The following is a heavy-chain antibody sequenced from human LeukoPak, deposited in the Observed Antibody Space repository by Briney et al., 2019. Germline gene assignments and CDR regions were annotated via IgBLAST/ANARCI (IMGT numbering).Heavy chain of an antibody. V-gene: IGHV3-30-3*01. CDR2: ISYDGSNK. CDR1: GFTFSSYA. J-gene: IGHJ6*02. Sequence: GGSLRLSCAASGFTFSSYAMHWVRQAPGKGLEWVAVISYDGSNKYYADSVKGRFTISRDNSKNTLYLQMNSLRAEDTAVYYCAREGLQGGMDVWGQGTTVTVSS. CDR3: AREGLQGGMDV.